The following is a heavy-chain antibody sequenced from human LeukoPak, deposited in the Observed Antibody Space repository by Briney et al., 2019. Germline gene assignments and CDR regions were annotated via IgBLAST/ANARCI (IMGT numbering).Heavy chain of an antibody. Sequence: SETLFLTCTVSGGSISSYYWSWIRQPPGEGLEWIGYIYYSGSTNYNPSLKSRVTISVDTSRNQFSLKLSSVTAADTAVYYCARRGYCSGAGCYSFDYWGQGTLVTVSS. CDR2: IYYSGST. D-gene: IGHD2-15*01. CDR1: GGSISSYY. V-gene: IGHV4-59*08. J-gene: IGHJ4*02. CDR3: ARRGYCSGAGCYSFDY.